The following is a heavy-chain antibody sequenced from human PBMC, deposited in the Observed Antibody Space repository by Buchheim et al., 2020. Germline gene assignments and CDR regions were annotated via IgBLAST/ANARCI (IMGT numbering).Heavy chain of an antibody. CDR3: AKKSGDASDGYYYYYMDV. V-gene: IGHV4-4*02. Sequence: QVQLQESGPRLVKPSGTLSLTCAVSGDSISSSYWWNWVRQPPGKGLEWIGEVDHSGRINYNPSLKNRVTLSVDQSNNQFSLELTSVTAADTAIYYCAKKSGDASDGYYYYYMDVWGKGT. CDR1: GDSISSSYW. CDR2: VDHSGRI. J-gene: IGHJ6*03. D-gene: IGHD2-21*01.